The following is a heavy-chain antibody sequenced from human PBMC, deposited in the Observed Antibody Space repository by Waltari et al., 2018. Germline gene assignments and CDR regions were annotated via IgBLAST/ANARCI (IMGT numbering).Heavy chain of an antibody. V-gene: IGHV3-53*01. CDR1: GLTVSNNY. D-gene: IGHD2-21*02. CDR3: ARNQVETALGY. J-gene: IGHJ4*02. CDR2: IYSGGTT. Sequence: EVQLVESGGGFIQPGGSLRLSCVAAGLTVSNNYMTWLRPAPGKGLELVSLIYSGGTTYYADSVRGRFTISRDGSKNTVYLQMNSLRAEDTGVYFCARNQVETALGYWGQGTLVTVSS.